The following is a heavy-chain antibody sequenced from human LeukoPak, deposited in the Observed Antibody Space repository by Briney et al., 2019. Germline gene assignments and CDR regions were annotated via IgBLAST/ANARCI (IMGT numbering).Heavy chain of an antibody. V-gene: IGHV4-59*01. CDR2: ISHSGST. CDR1: GGSINNFY. J-gene: IGHJ6*03. D-gene: IGHD2-2*01. Sequence: PSETLSLTCTVSGGSINNFYWSWIRQHPGRGLEWIGYISHSGSTNYNPSLESRVSMSVDTSKNQFSLKLSSVTAADTAIYYCARDGRVDCGGSGTRCYYYYYYMDVWGQGTTVTVSS. CDR3: ARDGRVDCGGSGTRCYYYYYYMDV.